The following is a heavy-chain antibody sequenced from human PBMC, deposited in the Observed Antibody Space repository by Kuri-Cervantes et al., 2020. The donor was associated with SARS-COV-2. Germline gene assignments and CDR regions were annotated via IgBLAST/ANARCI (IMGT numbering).Heavy chain of an antibody. Sequence: GGFLRLSCAASGFTFSNYGMHCVRQAPGKGLEWVALVSYDGNYKYYAGSVRGRFTISRDNSNKTVYLQMNSLRTEDTAVYYCAKSRSEGGGFFDYGVDVWGQGTTVTVSS. CDR1: GFTFSNYG. CDR2: VSYDGNYK. CDR3: AKSRSEGGGFFDYGVDV. V-gene: IGHV3-30*18. D-gene: IGHD3-3*01. J-gene: IGHJ6*02.